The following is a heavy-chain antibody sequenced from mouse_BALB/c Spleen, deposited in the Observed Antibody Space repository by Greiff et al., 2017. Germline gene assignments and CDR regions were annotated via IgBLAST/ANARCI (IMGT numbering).Heavy chain of an antibody. V-gene: IGHV1-5*01. J-gene: IGHJ4*01. D-gene: IGHD2-4*01. CDR2: IYPGNSDT. CDR3: TFDYDGGYAMDY. Sequence: VQLKQSGTVLARPGASVKMSCKASGYTFTSYWMHWVKQRPGHGLEWIGAIYPGNSDTSYNQKFKGKAKLTAVTSTSTAYMELSSLTNEDSAVYYCTFDYDGGYAMDYWGQGTSVTVSS. CDR1: GYTFTSYW.